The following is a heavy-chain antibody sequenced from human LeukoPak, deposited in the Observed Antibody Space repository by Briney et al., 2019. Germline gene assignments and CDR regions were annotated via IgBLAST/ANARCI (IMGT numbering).Heavy chain of an antibody. J-gene: IGHJ4*02. CDR1: GFTFSSYA. Sequence: GRSLRLSCAASGFTFSSYAMHWVRQASGKGLEWVSGISWNSGSIGYADSVKGRFTISRDNAKNSLYLQMNSLRAEDTALYYCAKDKGSGSGSDYWGQGTLVTVSS. CDR3: AKDKGSGSGSDY. V-gene: IGHV3-9*01. CDR2: ISWNSGSI. D-gene: IGHD3-10*01.